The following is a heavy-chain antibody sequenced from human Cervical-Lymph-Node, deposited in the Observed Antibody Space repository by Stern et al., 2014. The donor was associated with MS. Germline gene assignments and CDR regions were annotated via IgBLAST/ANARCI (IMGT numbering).Heavy chain of an antibody. V-gene: IGHV1-69*09. J-gene: IGHJ4*02. CDR1: GGTFSSYT. CDR3: AAQSYSSGWYPPDY. D-gene: IGHD6-19*01. CDR2: IIPILGIA. Sequence: VQLVESGAEVKKPGSSVKVSCKASGGTFSSYTISWVRQAPGQGLEWMGRIIPILGIANYAQKFQGRVTITADKSTSTAYMELSSLRSEYTAVYYCAAQSYSSGWYPPDYWGQGTLVTVSS.